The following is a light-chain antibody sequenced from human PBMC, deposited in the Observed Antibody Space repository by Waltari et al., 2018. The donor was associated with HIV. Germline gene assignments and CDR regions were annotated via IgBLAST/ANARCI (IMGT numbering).Light chain of an antibody. J-gene: IGLJ2*01. V-gene: IGLV2-23*02. Sequence: QSALTQPASVSESPGQSITISCSGTSSDIGSYNLVSWYQQHPGKAPKLIIYDVNKPPSGVSNRFSGSKSGNTASLTISGLQAEDEADYYCSSYAGARGGVLGGGTKLTVL. CDR1: SSDIGSYNL. CDR3: SSYAGARGGV. CDR2: DVN.